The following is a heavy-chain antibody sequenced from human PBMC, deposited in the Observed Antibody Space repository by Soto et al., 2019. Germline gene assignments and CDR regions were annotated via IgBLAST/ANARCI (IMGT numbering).Heavy chain of an antibody. J-gene: IGHJ6*03. Sequence: PSETLSLTCAVYGGSFSGYYWSWIRQPPGKGLEWIGEINHSGSTNYNPSLKSRVTTSVDTSKNQFSLKLSSVTAADTAVYYCARNGRAAAGHYYYYYMDVWGKGTTVTVSS. CDR3: ARNGRAAAGHYYYYYMDV. CDR1: GGSFSGYY. D-gene: IGHD6-13*01. CDR2: INHSGST. V-gene: IGHV4-34*01.